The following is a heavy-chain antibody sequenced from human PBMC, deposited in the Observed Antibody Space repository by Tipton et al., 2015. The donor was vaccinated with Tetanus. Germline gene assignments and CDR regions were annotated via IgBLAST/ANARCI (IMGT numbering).Heavy chain of an antibody. CDR3: ARRVVKSVSKQEGCYYGMDV. D-gene: IGHD1/OR15-1a*01. V-gene: IGHV1-69*01. CDR2: IIPIFGTA. CDR1: GGTFSSYA. Sequence: QLVQSGAEVKKPGSSVKVSCKASGGTFSSYAISWVRQAPGQGLEWMGGIIPIFGTANYAQKFQGRVTITADESTSTAYMELSSLRSEDTAVYYCARRVVKSVSKQEGCYYGMDVWGQGTTVTVSS. J-gene: IGHJ6*02.